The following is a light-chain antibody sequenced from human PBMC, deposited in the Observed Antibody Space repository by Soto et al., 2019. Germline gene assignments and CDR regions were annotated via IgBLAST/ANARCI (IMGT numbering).Light chain of an antibody. V-gene: IGKV3-20*01. CDR2: GAS. CDR3: QQYGSSTFT. J-gene: IGKJ3*01. CDR1: QSVRSSY. Sequence: EVVLTQSPGTLSLSPGERATLSCRASQSVRSSYVAWYQQKPGQAPRLLIYGASSRATGIPDRFSGSGSGTDFTLTISRLEPEDFAVDYCQQYGSSTFTFGPGTTVDIK.